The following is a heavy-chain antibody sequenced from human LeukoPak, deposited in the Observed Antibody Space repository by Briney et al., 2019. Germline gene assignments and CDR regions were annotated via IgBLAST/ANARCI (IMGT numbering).Heavy chain of an antibody. Sequence: PGGSLRLSCAASGFTFSDYWMHWVRQAPGRGLVWVSRIYTDGTRTSYADSVKGRFTISRDNAKNTLYLQMKSLRAEDTAVYYCALGDIVTLDDWGQGTLVTVSS. D-gene: IGHD2-15*01. J-gene: IGHJ4*02. CDR3: ALGDIVTLDD. V-gene: IGHV3-74*01. CDR1: GFTFSDYW. CDR2: IYTDGTRT.